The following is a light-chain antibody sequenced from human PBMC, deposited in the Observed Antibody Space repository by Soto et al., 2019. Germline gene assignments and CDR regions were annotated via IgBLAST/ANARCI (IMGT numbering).Light chain of an antibody. CDR3: MQALQTPIT. V-gene: IGKV2-28*01. CDR1: QSLLHSNGYNY. CDR2: LGS. Sequence: DIVMTQSPFSLSVTPGEPASISCRSSQSLLHSNGYNYLDWYLQKPGQSPQLLIFLGSNRASGVPDRFSGSGSGTDFTLKISRVEAEDVGIYYCMQALQTPITFGQGTRLEIK. J-gene: IGKJ5*01.